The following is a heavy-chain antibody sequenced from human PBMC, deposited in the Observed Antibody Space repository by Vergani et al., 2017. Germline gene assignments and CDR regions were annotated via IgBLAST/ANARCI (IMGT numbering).Heavy chain of an antibody. CDR1: GFTFSSYS. V-gene: IGHV3-21*01. J-gene: IGHJ3*02. D-gene: IGHD2-15*01. CDR3: ASLWGVAATPDALDI. CDR2: ISSSSSYI. Sequence: EVQLVESGGGLVKPGGSLRLSCAASGFTFSSYSMNWVRQAPGKGLEWVSSISSSSSYIYYADSVKGRFTISRDNAKNSLYLQMNNLRAEDTAVYYCASLWGVAATPDALDIWGQGTMVTVSS.